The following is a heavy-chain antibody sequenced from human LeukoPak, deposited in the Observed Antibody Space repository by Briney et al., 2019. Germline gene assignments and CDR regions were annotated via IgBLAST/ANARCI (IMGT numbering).Heavy chain of an antibody. J-gene: IGHJ4*02. CDR1: GFTFSSYS. Sequence: GGSLRLSCAASGFTFSSYSMNWVRQAPGKGQEWVSYISNSGSTVDYADSVKGRFTISRDNAKNLMYLQMNSLRAEDTAVYYCSRLRGYSYGYADYWGQGTLVAVSS. CDR2: ISNSGSTV. D-gene: IGHD5-18*01. V-gene: IGHV3-48*04. CDR3: SRLRGYSYGYADY.